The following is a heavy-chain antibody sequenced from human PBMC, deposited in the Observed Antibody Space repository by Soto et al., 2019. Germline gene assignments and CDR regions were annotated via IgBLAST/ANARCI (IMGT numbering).Heavy chain of an antibody. CDR1: GWSFSGYY. CDR3: ARDKITGLFDY. CDR2: INHSGST. J-gene: IGHJ4*02. V-gene: IGHV4-34*01. Sequence: PSETLFLTCAAYGWSFSGYYWTWVRQPPGTGLEWIGEINHSGSTNYNPSLKSRVTISVDTSKNQFSLKLTSVTAADTAVYYCARDKITGLFDYWGQGTLVTVSS. D-gene: IGHD2-8*02.